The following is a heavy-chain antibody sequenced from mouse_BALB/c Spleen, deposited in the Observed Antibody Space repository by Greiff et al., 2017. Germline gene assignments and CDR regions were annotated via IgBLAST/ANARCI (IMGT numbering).Heavy chain of an antibody. CDR3: ARERGRSRDYYAMDY. CDR1: GFSLTSYG. CDR2: IWAGGST. V-gene: IGHV2-9*02. Sequence: QVQLKESGPGLVAPSQSLSITCTVSGFSLTSYGVHWVRQPPGKGLEWLGVIWAGGSTNYNSALMSRLSISKDNSKSQVFLKMNSLQTDDTAMYYCARERGRSRDYYAMDYWGQGTSVTVSS. J-gene: IGHJ4*01.